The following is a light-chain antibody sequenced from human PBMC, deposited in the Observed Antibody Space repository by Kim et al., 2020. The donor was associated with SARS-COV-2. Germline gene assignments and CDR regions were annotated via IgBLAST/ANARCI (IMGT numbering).Light chain of an antibody. CDR2: EVT. V-gene: IGLV2-8*01. Sequence: PGQAVTISCTGTNSDIGAYNYVSWYQQHPGTAPKLMICEVTNRPSGVPDRFSGSKSGNTASLTISGLQAEDEADYYCSSYAGGRYVFGTGTKVTVL. CDR3: SSYAGGRYV. J-gene: IGLJ1*01. CDR1: NSDIGAYNY.